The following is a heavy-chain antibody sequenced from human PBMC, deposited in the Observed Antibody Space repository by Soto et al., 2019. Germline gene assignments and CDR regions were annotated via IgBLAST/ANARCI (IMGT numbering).Heavy chain of an antibody. J-gene: IGHJ4*02. Sequence: ASVKVSCKASGGTFSSYAISWVRQAPGQGLEWMGGIIPIFGTANYAQKFQGRVTITADESTSTAYMELSSLRSEDTAVYYCSIAVAGAPDYWGQGTLVTVSS. CDR1: GGTFSSYA. CDR2: IIPIFGTA. D-gene: IGHD6-19*01. CDR3: SIAVAGAPDY. V-gene: IGHV1-69*13.